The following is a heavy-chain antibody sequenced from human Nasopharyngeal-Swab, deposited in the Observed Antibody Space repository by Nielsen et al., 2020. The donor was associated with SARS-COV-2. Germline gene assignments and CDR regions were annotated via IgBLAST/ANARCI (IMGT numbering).Heavy chain of an antibody. CDR1: GYNFNTYT. Sequence: APVKVSCKASGYNFNTYTMTWVRQAPGQGPEWMGWINTNTGNPTYTQGFTGRFVFSLDTSVNTAYLQISSLKPEDTAVYYCATRYHWGQGTLVTVSS. J-gene: IGHJ5*02. CDR3: ATRYH. CDR2: INTNTGNP. V-gene: IGHV7-4-1*02.